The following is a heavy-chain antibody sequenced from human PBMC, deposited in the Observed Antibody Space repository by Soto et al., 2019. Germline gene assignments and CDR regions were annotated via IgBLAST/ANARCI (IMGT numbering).Heavy chain of an antibody. D-gene: IGHD6-13*01. Sequence: HVQLVQSGAELKKPGASVKVSCKASGYTFTNYGISWVRQAPGQGLEWMGWINTYHGNTKYAQKLQGRVTMTKDTSTSTAYMELTSLRFHDTAVYYCERSPGYCASWGYFYYGMKVWGQGTTVIVSS. CDR1: GYTFTNYG. V-gene: IGHV1-18*01. CDR3: ERSPGYCASWGYFYYGMKV. CDR2: INTYHGNT. J-gene: IGHJ6*02.